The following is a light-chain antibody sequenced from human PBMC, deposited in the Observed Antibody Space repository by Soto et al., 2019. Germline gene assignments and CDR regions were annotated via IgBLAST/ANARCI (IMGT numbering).Light chain of an antibody. V-gene: IGKV1-9*01. CDR3: QQLHSYPIT. J-gene: IGKJ5*01. Sequence: DIQLTQSPSFLSASVGDRVTITCRASQGISSYLAWYQQKPGKAPKLLIYGASTLQSGVPSRFRGSESGAVFTLTISSLQPEDFATYYCQQLHSYPITFGQGTRLEIK. CDR2: GAS. CDR1: QGISSY.